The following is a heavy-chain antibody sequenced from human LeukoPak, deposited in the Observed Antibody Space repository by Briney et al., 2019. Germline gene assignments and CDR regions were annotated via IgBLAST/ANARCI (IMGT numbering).Heavy chain of an antibody. CDR2: FDPEDGET. CDR1: GYTLTELS. Sequence: ASVKVSCKVSGYTLTELSMHWVRQAPGKGREWMGGFDPEDGETIYAQKFQGRVTMTEDTSTDTAYMELSSLRSEDTAVYYCATFPPHIVLMELDYWGQGTLVTVSS. V-gene: IGHV1-24*01. J-gene: IGHJ4*02. D-gene: IGHD2-8*01. CDR3: ATFPPHIVLMELDY.